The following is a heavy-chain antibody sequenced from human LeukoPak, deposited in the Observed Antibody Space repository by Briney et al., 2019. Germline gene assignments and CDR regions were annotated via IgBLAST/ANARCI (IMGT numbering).Heavy chain of an antibody. CDR3: ARYVDTAMVHDY. J-gene: IGHJ4*02. Sequence: SGGSLRLSCAASGFTVSSNYMSWVRQAPGKGLEWVSLIYSGGSTYYADSVKGRFTISRDNSKNTLYLQMNSLRAEDTAVYYCARYVDTAMVHDYWGQGTLVTVSS. CDR2: IYSGGST. D-gene: IGHD5-18*01. V-gene: IGHV3-53*01. CDR1: GFTVSSNY.